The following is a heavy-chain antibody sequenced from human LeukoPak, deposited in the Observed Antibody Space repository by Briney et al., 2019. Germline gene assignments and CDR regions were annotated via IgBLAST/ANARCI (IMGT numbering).Heavy chain of an antibody. Sequence: GASVTVSCKACGGTFSRYGISGVGQAPGQGGQWMGGIIPLFGTTKYAQKFQGRVSITTDEATRTDYMEVSSLRSEDTAVYYCARGPRHSYSSDYRPYYFYMDVWDNGTTVTVSS. CDR1: GGTFSRYG. J-gene: IGHJ6*03. V-gene: IGHV1-69*05. CDR2: IIPLFGTT. CDR3: ARGPRHSYSSDYRPYYFYMDV. D-gene: IGHD6-19*01.